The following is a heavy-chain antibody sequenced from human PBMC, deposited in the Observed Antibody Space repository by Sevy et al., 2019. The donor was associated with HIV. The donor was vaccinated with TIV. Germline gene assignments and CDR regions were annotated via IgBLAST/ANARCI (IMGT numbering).Heavy chain of an antibody. CDR3: ARERGISFIVGATTGAFDI. J-gene: IGHJ3*02. Sequence: GGSLRLSCAASGFTFSSYWMSWVRQAPGKGLEWVANIKQDGSGKYYVDSVKGRFTISRDNAKNSLYLQMNSLRAEDTAVYYCARERGISFIVGATTGAFDIWGQGTMVTVSS. CDR1: GFTFSSYW. V-gene: IGHV3-7*01. D-gene: IGHD1-26*01. CDR2: IKQDGSGK.